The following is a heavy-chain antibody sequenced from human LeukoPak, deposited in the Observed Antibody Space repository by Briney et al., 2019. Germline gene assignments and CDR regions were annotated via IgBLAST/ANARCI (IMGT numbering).Heavy chain of an antibody. V-gene: IGHV4-34*01. J-gene: IGHJ4*01. D-gene: IGHD4-23*01. CDR2: INHSGST. CDR3: ARVDYGGKVIDY. CDR1: GGSFSGYY. Sequence: SETLSLTCAVYGGSFSGYYWSWIRQPPGKGLEWIGEINHSGSTNYNPSLKSRVTISVDTSKNQFSLKLSSVTAADTAVYYCARVDYGGKVIDYWGHGTLVTVSS.